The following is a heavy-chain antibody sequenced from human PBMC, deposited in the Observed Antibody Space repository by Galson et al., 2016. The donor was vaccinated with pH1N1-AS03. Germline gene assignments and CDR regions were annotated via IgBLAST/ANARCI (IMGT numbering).Heavy chain of an antibody. D-gene: IGHD1-26*01. J-gene: IGHJ4*02. CDR1: GFHLNDYA. V-gene: IGHV3-30*04. Sequence: SLRLSCAVSGFHLNDYAMHWVRQAPGKGLEWMAAVSKDGNNKWYADSVKGRFTISRDNSKNTLYLQVNSVRAEDTAVYYCARDALLSLPGGIDYWGQGTLVAASS. CDR2: VSKDGNNK. CDR3: ARDALLSLPGGIDY.